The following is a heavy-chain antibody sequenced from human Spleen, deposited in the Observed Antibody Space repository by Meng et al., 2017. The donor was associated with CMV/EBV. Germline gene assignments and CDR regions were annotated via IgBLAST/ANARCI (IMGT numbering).Heavy chain of an antibody. CDR3: ARATYYYDSTGYKITYYFDY. Sequence: GESLKISCAASGFTFSSYWMSWVRQAPGKGLEWVANIKQDGSEKYYVDSVKGRFTISRDNAKNSLYLQMNSLRAEDTAVYYCARATYYYDSTGYKITYYFDYWGQGTLVTVSS. J-gene: IGHJ4*02. V-gene: IGHV3-7*01. CDR1: GFTFSSYW. CDR2: IKQDGSEK. D-gene: IGHD3-22*01.